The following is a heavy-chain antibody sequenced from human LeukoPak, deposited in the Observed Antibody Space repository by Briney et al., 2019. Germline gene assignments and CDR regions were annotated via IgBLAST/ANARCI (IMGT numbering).Heavy chain of an antibody. Sequence: AETLSLTCTVSGGSISSSSYYWGWIRQPPGKGLEWIGSIYYSGSTYYNPSLKSRVTISVDTSKNQFSLKLSSVTAADTAVYYCARDPGGTGPSSPFDYWGQGTLVTVSS. CDR1: GGSISSSSYY. CDR3: ARDPGGTGPSSPFDY. CDR2: IYYSGST. J-gene: IGHJ4*02. V-gene: IGHV4-39*07. D-gene: IGHD1-1*01.